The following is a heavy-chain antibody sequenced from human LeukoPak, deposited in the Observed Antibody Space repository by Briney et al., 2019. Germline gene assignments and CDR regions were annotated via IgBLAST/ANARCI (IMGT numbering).Heavy chain of an antibody. J-gene: IGHJ4*02. CDR2: IFPRDSDT. CDR3: ARRSRYCTTASCYTVFDY. CDR1: GYTFINYW. Sequence: GESLKISCEASGYTFINYWIGWVRQMPGKGLEWMGIIFPRDSDTRYSPSFQGQVTISADKSISTAYLQWSSLKASDTAIYYCARRSRYCTTASCYTVFDYWGQGTLVTVSS. V-gene: IGHV5-51*01. D-gene: IGHD2-2*02.